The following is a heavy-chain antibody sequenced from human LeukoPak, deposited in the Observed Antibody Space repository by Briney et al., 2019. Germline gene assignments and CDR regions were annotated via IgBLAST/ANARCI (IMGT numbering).Heavy chain of an antibody. CDR2: INPISGGT. CDR1: GYTFTGYY. D-gene: IGHD6-13*01. Sequence: ASVKISCKXSGYTFTGYYMHWVRQAPGQGREWMGWINPISGGTNYAQQFQGRVTMTRDTSISTAYMELSSLRSDDTAVYYCARDLRAAAGKLYYFDYWGQGTLVTVSS. V-gene: IGHV1-2*02. J-gene: IGHJ4*02. CDR3: ARDLRAAAGKLYYFDY.